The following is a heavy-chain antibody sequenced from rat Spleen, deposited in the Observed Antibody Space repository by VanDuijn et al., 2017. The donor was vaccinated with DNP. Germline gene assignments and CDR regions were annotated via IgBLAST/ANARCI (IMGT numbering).Heavy chain of an antibody. J-gene: IGHJ3*01. CDR1: GFTFSNYY. Sequence: EVQLVESGGGLVQPGGSMKLSCAASGFTFSNYYMAWVRQAPKKGLEWVASISYDGRSTYYGDSVKGRFTISRDNAKPSLYLQMDSLRSEDTATYYCTKTGGNWVAHWGQGTLVTVSS. CDR2: ISYDGRST. D-gene: IGHD1-11*01. CDR3: TKTGGNWVAH. V-gene: IGHV5-20*01.